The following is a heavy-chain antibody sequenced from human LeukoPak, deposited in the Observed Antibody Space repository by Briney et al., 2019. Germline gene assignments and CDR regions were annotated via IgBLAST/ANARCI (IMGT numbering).Heavy chain of an antibody. D-gene: IGHD3-10*01. CDR3: ARDIAAYGSGSYPFDY. Sequence: TSETLSLTCTVSGYSISSGYYWGWIRQPPGKGLEWIGSIYHSGSTYYNPSLKSRVTISVDTSKNQFSLKLSSVSAADTAVYYCARDIAAYGSGSYPFDYWGQGTLVTVSS. CDR2: IYHSGST. CDR1: GYSISSGYY. V-gene: IGHV4-38-2*02. J-gene: IGHJ4*02.